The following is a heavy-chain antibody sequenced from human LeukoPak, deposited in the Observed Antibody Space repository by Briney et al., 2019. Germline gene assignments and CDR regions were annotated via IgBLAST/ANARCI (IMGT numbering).Heavy chain of an antibody. CDR1: GFSFSSSG. Sequence: PGGSLRLSCAASGFSFSSSGMSWVRQAPGKGLEWVSAISGSGDRTHYADSVRGRFTISRDTSKDTLYLQMNSLRADDTAVYYCARDGFKDRSGDNDGFDMWGQGTMVTVSS. D-gene: IGHD3-10*01. CDR3: ARDGFKDRSGDNDGFDM. CDR2: ISGSGDRT. J-gene: IGHJ3*02. V-gene: IGHV3-23*01.